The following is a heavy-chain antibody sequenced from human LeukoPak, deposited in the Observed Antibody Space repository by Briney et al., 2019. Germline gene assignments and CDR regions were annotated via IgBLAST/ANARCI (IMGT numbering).Heavy chain of an antibody. V-gene: IGHV3-30-3*01. CDR1: GFTFSSYA. CDR3: ARDIGWHFDY. CDR2: ISYDGSNK. J-gene: IGHJ4*02. Sequence: PGRSLRLSCAASGFTFSSYAMHWVRQAPGKGLEWVAVISYDGSNKYYADSVKGRFTISRDNSKNTLYLQMNSLRAEGTAVYYCARDIGWHFDYWGQGTLVTVSS. D-gene: IGHD6-19*01.